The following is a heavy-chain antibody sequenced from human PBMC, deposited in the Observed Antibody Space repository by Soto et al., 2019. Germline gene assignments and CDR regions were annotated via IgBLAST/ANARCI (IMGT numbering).Heavy chain of an antibody. V-gene: IGHV3-7*01. CDR1: GFTFSSYW. J-gene: IGHJ4*02. Sequence: GGSLRLSCAASGFTFSSYWMSWVRQAPGKGLEWVANIKQEGSEKYYVESVKGQFTISRDNAKNTLYMQMNSLRAEDTAVYFCARLSDGYVDWLFPDYWGQGTLVTVSS. D-gene: IGHD3-9*01. CDR3: ARLSDGYVDWLFPDY. CDR2: IKQEGSEK.